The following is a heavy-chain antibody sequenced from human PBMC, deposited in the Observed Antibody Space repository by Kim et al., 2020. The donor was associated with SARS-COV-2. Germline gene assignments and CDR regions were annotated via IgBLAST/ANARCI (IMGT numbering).Heavy chain of an antibody. J-gene: IGHJ2*01. V-gene: IGHV4-39*01. Sequence: YHTPSPKGRVTISVDTSKNQFSLRLSSVTAADTAVYYCARHLRNWYFDLWGRGTLVTVSS. CDR3: ARHLRNWYFDL.